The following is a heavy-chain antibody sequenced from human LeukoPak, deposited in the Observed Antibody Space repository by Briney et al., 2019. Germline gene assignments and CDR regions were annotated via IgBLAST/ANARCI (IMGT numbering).Heavy chain of an antibody. D-gene: IGHD3-16*01. V-gene: IGHV4-39*01. J-gene: IGHJ4*02. CDR3: ARFGSYFDY. CDR1: GGSISSSSYY. CDR2: IYYSGST. Sequence: TSETLSLTCTVSGGSISSSSYYWGWIRQPPGKGLEWIGSIYYSGSTYYNPSLKSRVTISVDTSKNQFSLKLSSVTAADTAVYYCARFGSYFDYWGQGTLVTVSS.